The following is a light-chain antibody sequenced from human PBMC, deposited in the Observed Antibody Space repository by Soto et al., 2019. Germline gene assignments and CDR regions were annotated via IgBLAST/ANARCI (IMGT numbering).Light chain of an antibody. CDR2: DSY. CDR1: SSNIGNNY. Sequence: QSVLTQPPSVSAAPGQMITISCSGSSSNIGNNYVSWYQQLAGTAPKLLIYDSYERPSGIPDRFSGSKSGTSATLGIAGLQTGDEADYYCGTWDSSLSAVVFGGGTKLTVL. V-gene: IGLV1-51*01. CDR3: GTWDSSLSAVV. J-gene: IGLJ2*01.